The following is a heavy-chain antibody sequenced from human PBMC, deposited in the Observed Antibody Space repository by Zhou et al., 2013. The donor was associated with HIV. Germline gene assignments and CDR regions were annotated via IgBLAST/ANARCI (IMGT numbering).Heavy chain of an antibody. CDR3: MGRGYSYSSPEY. CDR2: IFISGTT. V-gene: IGHV4-4*07. Sequence: QVQLQESGPGLVEPSETLSLSCNVSGDSLSRYYWSWIRQPAGKGLEWIGRIFISGTTDYNPSLESRVSMSVDTSRNEFSLKLSSVTAADTAVYFCMGRGYSYSSPEYWGQGTLVTVSS. J-gene: IGHJ4*02. CDR1: GDSLSRYY. D-gene: IGHD5-18*01.